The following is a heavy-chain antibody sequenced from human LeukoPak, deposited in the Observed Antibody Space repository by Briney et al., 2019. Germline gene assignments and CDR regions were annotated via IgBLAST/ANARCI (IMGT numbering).Heavy chain of an antibody. Sequence: SETLSLTCTVSGGSISSYYWSWIRQPPRKGLEFIGYIYYSGTTKYNPSLKSRVTISVDASKNQLPLRLRSVSAADTAVYYCARVMYYDFWSGFLFDPWGQGTLVAVSS. D-gene: IGHD3-3*01. V-gene: IGHV4-59*12. CDR2: IYYSGTT. CDR3: ARVMYYDFWSGFLFDP. CDR1: GGSISSYY. J-gene: IGHJ5*02.